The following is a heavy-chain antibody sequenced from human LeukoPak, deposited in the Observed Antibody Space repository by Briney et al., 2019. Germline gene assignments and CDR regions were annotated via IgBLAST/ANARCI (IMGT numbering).Heavy chain of an antibody. D-gene: IGHD3-3*01. Sequence: GGSLRLSCAASGFTFSSYAMSWVRQAPGKGLEWVANIKQDGSEKYYVDSVKGRFTISRDNAKNSLYLQMNSLRAEDTAVYYCASDYDFWSGYPQYWGQGTLVTVSA. CDR2: IKQDGSEK. J-gene: IGHJ4*02. CDR3: ASDYDFWSGYPQY. V-gene: IGHV3-7*01. CDR1: GFTFSSYA.